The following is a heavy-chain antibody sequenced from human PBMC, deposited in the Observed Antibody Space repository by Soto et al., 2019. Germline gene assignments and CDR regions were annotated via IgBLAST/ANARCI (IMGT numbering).Heavy chain of an antibody. CDR2: IWYDGSNK. CDR3: ARDLLGHYYGDFALYL. J-gene: IGHJ4*02. D-gene: IGHD4-17*01. Sequence: QVQLVESGGGVVQPGRSLRLSCAASGFTFSSYGMHWVRQAPGKGLEWVAVIWYDGSNKYYADSVKGRFTISRDNSKNTLYPQMNSLRAEDTAVYYCARDLLGHYYGDFALYLWGQGTLVTVSS. CDR1: GFTFSSYG. V-gene: IGHV3-33*01.